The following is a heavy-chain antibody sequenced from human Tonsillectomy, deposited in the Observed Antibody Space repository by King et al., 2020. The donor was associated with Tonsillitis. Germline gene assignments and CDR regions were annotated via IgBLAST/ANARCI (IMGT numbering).Heavy chain of an antibody. CDR3: AKIRPTRHLWRPFDL. Sequence: QLVQSGPEVKKPGSSVTVSCQTSGGTISMYTFNWLRQAPGQGLEWMGEIIPLVGTTNYAQRFQGRVTITADQSTNTVYMELNSLTFEDTAVYYCAKIRPTRHLWRPFDLWGQGTLVIVSS. J-gene: IGHJ5*02. D-gene: IGHD5-18*01. CDR1: GGTISMYT. CDR2: IIPLVGTT. V-gene: IGHV1-69*01.